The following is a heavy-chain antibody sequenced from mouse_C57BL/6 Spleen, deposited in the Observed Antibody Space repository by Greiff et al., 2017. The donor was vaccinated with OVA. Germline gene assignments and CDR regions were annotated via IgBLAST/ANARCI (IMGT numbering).Heavy chain of an antibody. V-gene: IGHV14-2*01. J-gene: IGHJ4*01. CDR1: GFNIKDYY. D-gene: IGHD2-4*01. Sequence: EVQLQQSGAELVKPGASVKLSCTASGFNIKDYYMHWVKQRTEQGLEWIGRIDTEDGEPKSAPQFQGQATITADTSSNTAYLQLSSLTSEDTAVYYCARDYDEEGDYAMDYWGQGTSVTVSS. CDR3: ARDYDEEGDYAMDY. CDR2: IDTEDGEP.